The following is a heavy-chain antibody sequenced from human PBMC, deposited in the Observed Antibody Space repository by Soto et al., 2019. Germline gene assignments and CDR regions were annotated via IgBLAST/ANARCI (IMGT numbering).Heavy chain of an antibody. CDR1: GGYISGGYYS. V-gene: IGHV4-30-2*01. J-gene: IGHJ3*02. CDR2: IYNSGST. Sequence: QLQLQESGSGLVKPSQTLSLTCAVSGGYISGGYYSWGWIRQPPGKVLEWIGFIYNSGSTYYNSSLKSRVTISVDRSKNHFFLNLTSVTAADTAVYYCATYLKFFQIWGQGTKVTVSS. CDR3: ATYLKFFQI.